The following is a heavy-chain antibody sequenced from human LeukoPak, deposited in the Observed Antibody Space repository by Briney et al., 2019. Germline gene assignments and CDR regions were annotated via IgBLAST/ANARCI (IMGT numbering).Heavy chain of an antibody. V-gene: IGHV1-69*13. Sequence: SVKVSCKASGGTFSSYAISWVRQAPGQGLEWMGGIIPIFGTANYAQKFQGRVTITADESTSTVYMELSSLRSEDTAVYYCARDEAYYDFWSGRNYYYYGMDVWGQGTTVTVSS. CDR1: GGTFSSYA. J-gene: IGHJ6*02. CDR3: ARDEAYYDFWSGRNYYYYGMDV. D-gene: IGHD3-3*01. CDR2: IIPIFGTA.